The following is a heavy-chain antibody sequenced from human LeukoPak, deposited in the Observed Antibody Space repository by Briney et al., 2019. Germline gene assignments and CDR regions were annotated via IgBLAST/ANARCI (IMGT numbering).Heavy chain of an antibody. Sequence: GGSLRLSCAASGFTFSSYSMNWVRQAPGKGLEWVSSISSSSYIYYADSVKGRFTISRDNAKNSLYLQMNSLRAEDTAVYYCARDGSNYDILTGYMDYYGMDVWGQGTTVTVSS. CDR1: GFTFSSYS. J-gene: IGHJ6*02. D-gene: IGHD3-9*01. CDR2: ISSSSYI. V-gene: IGHV3-21*01. CDR3: ARDGSNYDILTGYMDYYGMDV.